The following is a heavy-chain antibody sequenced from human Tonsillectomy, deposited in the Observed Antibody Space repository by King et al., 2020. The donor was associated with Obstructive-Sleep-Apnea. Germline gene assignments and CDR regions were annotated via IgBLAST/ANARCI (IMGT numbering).Heavy chain of an antibody. J-gene: IGHJ4*02. CDR2: INPNSGGT. D-gene: IGHD3-10*01. Sequence: AQLVQSGAEVKKPGASVKVSCKASGYTFTGYYMHWVRQAPGQGLEWMGWINPNSGGTNYAQKFQGRVTMTRDTSISTAYMELSRLRSDDTAVYYCARSKIRGPKFGELLYPPDYWGQGTLVTVSS. V-gene: IGHV1-2*02. CDR1: GYTFTGYY. CDR3: ARSKIRGPKFGELLYPPDY.